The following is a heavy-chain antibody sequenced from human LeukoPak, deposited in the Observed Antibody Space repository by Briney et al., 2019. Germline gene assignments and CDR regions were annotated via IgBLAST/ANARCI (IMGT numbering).Heavy chain of an antibody. J-gene: IGHJ4*02. CDR2: IYTSGST. CDR1: GGSISSGSYY. CDR3: ARDYYDSSGYDNYFDY. Sequence: SETLSLTCTVSGGSISSGSYYWSWIRQPAGKGMEWIGRIYTSGSTNYNPSPKSRVTISVDTSKNQFSLKLSSVTAADTAAYYCARDYYDSSGYDNYFDYWGQGTLVTVSS. D-gene: IGHD3-22*01. V-gene: IGHV4-61*02.